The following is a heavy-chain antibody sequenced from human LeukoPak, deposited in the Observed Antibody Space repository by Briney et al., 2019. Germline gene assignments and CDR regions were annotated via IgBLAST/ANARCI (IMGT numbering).Heavy chain of an antibody. CDR3: ARDNWNDVQAFDI. V-gene: IGHV4-59*01. J-gene: IGHJ3*02. CDR1: GVSISSYY. Sequence: SETLSLTCTVPGVSISSYYWSWIRQPPGKGLEWIGYIYYSGSTNYNPSLKSRVTISVDTSKNQFSLKLSSVTAADTAVYYCARDNWNDVQAFDIWGQGTMVTVSS. D-gene: IGHD1-20*01. CDR2: IYYSGST.